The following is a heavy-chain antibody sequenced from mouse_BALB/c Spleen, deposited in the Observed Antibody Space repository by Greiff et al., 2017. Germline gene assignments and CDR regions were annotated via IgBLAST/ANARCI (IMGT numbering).Heavy chain of an antibody. V-gene: IGHV5-9-3*01. D-gene: IGHD4-1*01. CDR3: ARHEITGAWFAY. J-gene: IGHJ3*01. CDR1: GFTFSSYA. Sequence: EVKLMESGGGLVKPGGSLKLSCAASGFTFSSYAMSWVRQTPEKRLEWVATISSGGSYTYYPDSVKGRFTISRDNAKNTLYLQMSSLRSEDTAMYYCARHEITGAWFAYWGQGTLVTVSA. CDR2: ISSGGSYT.